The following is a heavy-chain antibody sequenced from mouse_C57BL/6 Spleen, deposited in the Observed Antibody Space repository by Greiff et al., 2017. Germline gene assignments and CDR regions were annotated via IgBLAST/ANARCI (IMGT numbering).Heavy chain of an antibody. D-gene: IGHD1-1*01. CDR1: GYSFTGYY. CDR3: ARIEDYYGSSPYYYAMDY. J-gene: IGHJ4*01. Sequence: EVQLQQSGPELVKPGASVKISCKASGYSFTGYYMNWVKQSPEKSLEWIGEINPSTGGTTYNQKFKAKATLTVDKSSSTAYMQLKSLTSEDSAVYYCARIEDYYGSSPYYYAMDYWGQGTSVTVSS. CDR2: INPSTGGT. V-gene: IGHV1-42*01.